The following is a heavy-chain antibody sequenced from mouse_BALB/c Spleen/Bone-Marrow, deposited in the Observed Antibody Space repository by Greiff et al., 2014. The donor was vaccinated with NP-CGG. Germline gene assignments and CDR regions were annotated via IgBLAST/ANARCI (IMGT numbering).Heavy chain of an antibody. CDR3: SRTGNYGSSWKLRY. CDR1: GYTFTNYY. V-gene: IGHV1S56*01. Sequence: QVQLQQSGPELVKPGASVKISCKASGYTFTNYYIHWAKQRPGQGLEWIGWIYPGNVNTKYNEKFKGKATLTADKSSSTAYMQLSSLTSEDSAVYFCSRTGNYGSSWKLRYWGQGTTLTVSS. CDR2: IYPGNVNT. J-gene: IGHJ2*01. D-gene: IGHD1-1*01.